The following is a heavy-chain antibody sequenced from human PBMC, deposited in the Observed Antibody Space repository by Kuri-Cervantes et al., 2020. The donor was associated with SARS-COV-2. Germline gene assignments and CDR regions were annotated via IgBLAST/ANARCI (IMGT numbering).Heavy chain of an antibody. CDR3: ARSPPLGYFDL. Sequence: GESLKISCAASGFTFSSYAMHWVRQAPGKGLEWVAVISYDGSNKYYADSVKGRFTISRGNSKNTLYLQMNSLRAEDTAVYYCARSPPLGYFDLWGRGTLVTVSS. CDR2: ISYDGSNK. V-gene: IGHV3-30-3*01. J-gene: IGHJ2*01. CDR1: GFTFSSYA.